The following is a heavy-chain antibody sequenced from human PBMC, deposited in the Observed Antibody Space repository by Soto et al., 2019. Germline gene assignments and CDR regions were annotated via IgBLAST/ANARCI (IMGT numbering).Heavy chain of an antibody. CDR3: ARTRGYSYGYPFPMTYYYGMDV. CDR1: GFTFSSYG. V-gene: IGHV3-33*01. Sequence: PGGSLRLSCAASGFTFSSYGMHWVRQAPGKGLEWVAVIWYDGSNKYYADSVKGRFTISRDNSKNTLYLQMNSLRAEDTAVYYCARTRGYSYGYPFPMTYYYGMDVWGQGTTVTVSS. D-gene: IGHD5-18*01. J-gene: IGHJ6*02. CDR2: IWYDGSNK.